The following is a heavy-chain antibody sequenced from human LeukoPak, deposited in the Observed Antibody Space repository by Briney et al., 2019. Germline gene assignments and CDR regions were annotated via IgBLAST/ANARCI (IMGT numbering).Heavy chain of an antibody. D-gene: IGHD4-23*01. CDR2: ISGSGGST. J-gene: IGHJ6*02. Sequence: PGGSLRLSCAASGFTLSSYAMTWVRQAPGKGLEWVSAISGSGGSTYYADSVKGRFTISRDNSKNTLYLQMNSLRAEDTAVYYCAKYVSGGEYGGMWYYYGMDVWGQGTTVTVSS. V-gene: IGHV3-23*01. CDR1: GFTLSSYA. CDR3: AKYVSGGEYGGMWYYYGMDV.